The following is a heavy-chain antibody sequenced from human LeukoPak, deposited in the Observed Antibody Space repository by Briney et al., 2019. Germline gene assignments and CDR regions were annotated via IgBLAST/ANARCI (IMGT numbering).Heavy chain of an antibody. CDR3: ARENGYRYDY. V-gene: IGHV4-38-2*02. CDR1: GYSISSGYY. J-gene: IGHJ4*02. D-gene: IGHD5-18*01. Sequence: SSETLSLTCTVSGYSISSGYYWGWIRQPPGKGLEWIGSIYHSGSTYYNPSLKSRVTISVDTSKNQFSLKLSSVTAADTALYYCARENGYRYDYWGQGTLVTVSS. CDR2: IYHSGST.